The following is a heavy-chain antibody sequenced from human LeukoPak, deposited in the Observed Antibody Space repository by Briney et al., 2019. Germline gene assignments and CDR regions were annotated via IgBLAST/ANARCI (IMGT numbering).Heavy chain of an antibody. CDR1: GGSINYHF. J-gene: IGHJ4*02. V-gene: IGHV4-59*11. CDR3: ASSKYCNSTTCTDY. Sequence: SETLSLTCTVSGGSINYHFWSWIRQPPGKGPEYIGYIYFSGTTNYNPSLESRVTISVDTSKNQLSLKLRSVTAADTAVYYCASSKYCNSTTCTDYWGQGTLVTVSS. CDR2: IYFSGTT. D-gene: IGHD2-2*01.